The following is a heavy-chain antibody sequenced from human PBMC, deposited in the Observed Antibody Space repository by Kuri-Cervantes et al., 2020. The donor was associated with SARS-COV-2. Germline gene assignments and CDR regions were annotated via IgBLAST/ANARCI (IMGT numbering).Heavy chain of an antibody. D-gene: IGHD4-17*01. Sequence: SETLSLTCTVSGGSISSHYWSWIRQPPGKGLEWIGYIYYSGGTNYNPSLKSRVTISVDTSKNQFSLKLSSVTAADTAVYYCARDLDDYGDSPGYWGQGTLVTVSS. CDR2: IYYSGGT. V-gene: IGHV4-59*11. J-gene: IGHJ4*02. CDR1: GGSISSHY. CDR3: ARDLDDYGDSPGY.